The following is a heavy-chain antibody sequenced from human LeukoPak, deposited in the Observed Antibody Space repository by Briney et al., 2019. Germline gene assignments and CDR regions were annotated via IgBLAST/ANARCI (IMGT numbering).Heavy chain of an antibody. V-gene: IGHV4-34*01. CDR1: GGSFSGYY. Sequence: SETLSLTCAVYGGSFSGYYWSWIRQPPGKGLEWIGEINHSGSTNYNPSLESRVTISVDTSKNQFSLKLSSVTAADTAVYYCARGPDYGGRHNWFDPWGQGTLVTVSS. CDR3: ARGPDYGGRHNWFDP. D-gene: IGHD4-23*01. CDR2: INHSGST. J-gene: IGHJ5*02.